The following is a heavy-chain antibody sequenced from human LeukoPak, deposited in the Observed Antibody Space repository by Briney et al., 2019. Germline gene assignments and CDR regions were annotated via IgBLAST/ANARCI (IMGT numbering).Heavy chain of an antibody. Sequence: SETLSLTCTVSGGSMSGYYWNWIRQPPGKGLEWIGYIYNSGSSNYNPSLKSRVTMSVDTSKNQFSLQLTSVTAADTAVYYCAKHPSIVPAGFYFDSWGQGTLVTVSS. CDR3: AKHPSIVPAGFYFDS. CDR2: IYNSGSS. J-gene: IGHJ4*02. D-gene: IGHD2-2*01. V-gene: IGHV4-59*08. CDR1: GGSMSGYY.